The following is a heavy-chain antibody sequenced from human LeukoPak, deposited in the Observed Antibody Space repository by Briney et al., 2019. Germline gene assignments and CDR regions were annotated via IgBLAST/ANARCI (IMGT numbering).Heavy chain of an antibody. CDR1: GGSISSSGYY. CDR2: IYYSGST. V-gene: IGHV4-39*07. J-gene: IGHJ3*02. D-gene: IGHD3-22*01. CDR3: ARGNYYDRNTYYRAFDI. Sequence: SETLSLTCTVSGGSISSSGYYWSWIRQPPGKGLEWIGSIYYSGSTYYNPSLKSRVTISVDTSKNQFSLKLSSVTAADTAVYYCARGNYYDRNTYYRAFDIWGQGAMVTVSS.